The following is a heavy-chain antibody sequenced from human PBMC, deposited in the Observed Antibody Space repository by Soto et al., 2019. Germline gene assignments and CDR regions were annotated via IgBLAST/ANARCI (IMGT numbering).Heavy chain of an antibody. J-gene: IGHJ4*02. CDR1: GFTVSSNF. D-gene: IGHD3-22*01. Sequence: SLRLSCAASGFTVSSNFMNWVRQAPGKGLEWLSVIFPGGSTYYTDSMKGRFTISRDISKNTLYLQMNSLRAEDTAVYYCAKSPFDYYDSSGYYAFDYWGQGTLVTVSS. CDR3: AKSPFDYYDSSGYYAFDY. V-gene: IGHV3-53*01. CDR2: IFPGGST.